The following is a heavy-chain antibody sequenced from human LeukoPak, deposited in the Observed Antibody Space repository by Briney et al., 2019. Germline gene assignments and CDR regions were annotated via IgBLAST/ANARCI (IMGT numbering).Heavy chain of an antibody. Sequence: PGGSLRLSCVVSGFTLRSYNMNWVRQAPGKGLEWVSYISTSSYYIYYADSVKGRFTISRDDAKNSLYLQMNSLRDEVTALYYCARDASGSSTGLIDSWGQGTLVTVSS. D-gene: IGHD1-26*01. V-gene: IGHV3-21*01. CDR3: ARDASGSSTGLIDS. J-gene: IGHJ4*02. CDR2: ISTSSYYI. CDR1: GFTLRSYN.